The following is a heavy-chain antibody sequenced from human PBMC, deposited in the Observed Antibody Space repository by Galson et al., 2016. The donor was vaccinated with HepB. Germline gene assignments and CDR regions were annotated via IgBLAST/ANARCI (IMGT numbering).Heavy chain of an antibody. CDR3: AKGRTWVFTNFDS. D-gene: IGHD3-10*01. J-gene: IGHJ4*02. CDR2: ISGAGGNI. V-gene: IGHV3-23*01. CDR1: GFTFSTYA. Sequence: SLRLSCAASGFTFSTYAMTWVRQAPGMGLEWVSTISGAGGNIFYAHSVKGRFTISRDNSKNTLYLQMNSLSVDDTAVYYCAKGRTWVFTNFDSWGQGTLVTVSS.